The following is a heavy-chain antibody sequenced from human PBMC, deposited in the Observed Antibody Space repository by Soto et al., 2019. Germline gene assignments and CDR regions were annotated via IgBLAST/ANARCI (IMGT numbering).Heavy chain of an antibody. D-gene: IGHD2-21*02. V-gene: IGHV1-69*12. Sequence: QVQLVQSGAEVKKPGSSVKVSCKASGGTFSSYAISWVRQAPGQGLEWMVGIIPIFGTANYAQKFQGRVTITADESTSTAYMELSSLRSEDTAVYYCARGEQHIVVVTANYYYGMDVWGQGTTVTVSS. CDR3: ARGEQHIVVVTANYYYGMDV. CDR2: IIPIFGTA. J-gene: IGHJ6*02. CDR1: GGTFSSYA.